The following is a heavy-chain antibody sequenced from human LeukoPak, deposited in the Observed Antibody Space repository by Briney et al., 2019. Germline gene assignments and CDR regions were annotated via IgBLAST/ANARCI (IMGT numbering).Heavy chain of an antibody. CDR2: IYYSGST. CDR1: GGSISSGSYY. D-gene: IGHD6-13*01. J-gene: IGHJ5*02. Sequence: SETLSLTCTVSGGSISSGSYYWGWIRQPPGKGLEWIGSIYYSGSTYYNPSLKSRVTISVDTSKNQFSLKLSSVTAADTAVYYCARRIAAAGTAWFDPWGQGTLVTVSS. V-gene: IGHV4-39*07. CDR3: ARRIAAAGTAWFDP.